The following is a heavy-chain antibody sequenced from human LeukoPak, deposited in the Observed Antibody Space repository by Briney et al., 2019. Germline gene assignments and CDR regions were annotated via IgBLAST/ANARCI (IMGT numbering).Heavy chain of an antibody. D-gene: IGHD3-22*01. CDR1: GYTFTSYG. CDR3: ARSPRYYYDSSGYYSDY. Sequence: ASVKVSCKASGYTFTSYGINWVRQAPGQGLEWMGWISAYNGNTNYAQKLQGRVTMTTDTSTSTAYMELRSLRSDDTAVYYCARSPRYYYDSSGYYSDYWGQGTLVTVSS. CDR2: ISAYNGNT. V-gene: IGHV1-18*01. J-gene: IGHJ4*02.